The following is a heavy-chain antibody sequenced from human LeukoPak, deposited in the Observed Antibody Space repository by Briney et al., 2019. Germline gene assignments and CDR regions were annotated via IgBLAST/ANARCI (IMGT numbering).Heavy chain of an antibody. CDR1: GFTFDDYA. D-gene: IGHD6-19*01. Sequence: GGSLRLSCAASGFTFDDYAMHWVRQAPGRGLEGVSVISWNSGSIGYADSVKGRFTISRDNAKNSLYLQMNSLRAEDTALYYCAKDGGHNSGWYYFDYWGQGTLVTVSS. CDR2: ISWNSGSI. J-gene: IGHJ4*02. V-gene: IGHV3-9*01. CDR3: AKDGGHNSGWYYFDY.